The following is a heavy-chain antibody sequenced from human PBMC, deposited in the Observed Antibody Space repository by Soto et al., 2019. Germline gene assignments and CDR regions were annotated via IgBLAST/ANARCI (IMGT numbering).Heavy chain of an antibody. CDR1: GFTFSSYA. CDR2: ISYDGSNK. CDR3: ARGEAADYCDY. V-gene: IGHV3-30-3*01. J-gene: IGHJ4*02. D-gene: IGHD6-25*01. Sequence: QVQLVESGGGVVQPGRSLRLSCAASGFTFSSYAMHWVRQAPGKGLEWVAVISYDGSNKYYADSVKGRFTISRDNSKNTLYLQMNSLRAEDTAVYYCARGEAADYCDYWGQGTLVTVSS.